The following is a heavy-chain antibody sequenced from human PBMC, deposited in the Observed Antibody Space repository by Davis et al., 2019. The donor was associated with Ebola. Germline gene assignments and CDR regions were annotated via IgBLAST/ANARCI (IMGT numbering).Heavy chain of an antibody. Sequence: PGGSLRLSCAASGFTFSSYWMSWVRQAPGKGLEWVANIKQDGSEKYYVDSVKGRFTISRDNAKNSLYLQMNSLRAEDTAVYYCARAVLDAVVTPGFDYWGQGTLVTVSS. J-gene: IGHJ4*02. V-gene: IGHV3-7*01. CDR3: ARAVLDAVVTPGFDY. D-gene: IGHD4-23*01. CDR1: GFTFSSYW. CDR2: IKQDGSEK.